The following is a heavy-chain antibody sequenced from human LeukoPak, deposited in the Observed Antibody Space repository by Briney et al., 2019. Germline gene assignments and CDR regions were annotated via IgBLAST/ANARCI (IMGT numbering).Heavy chain of an antibody. J-gene: IGHJ4*02. CDR3: ARQQWLDGAYYFDY. Sequence: GGSLRLSCAASGFTFSGSTMNWVRQAPGKGLEWVSFISTSSSYIYYADSVRGRFTISRGNAKNSLYLQMNSLRAEDTAVYYCARQQWLDGAYYFDYWGQGTLVTVSS. V-gene: IGHV3-21*01. D-gene: IGHD6-19*01. CDR2: ISTSSSYI. CDR1: GFTFSGST.